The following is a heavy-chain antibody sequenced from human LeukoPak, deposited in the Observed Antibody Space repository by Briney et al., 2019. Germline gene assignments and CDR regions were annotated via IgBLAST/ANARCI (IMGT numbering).Heavy chain of an antibody. CDR2: INAGNGNT. V-gene: IGHV1-3*01. J-gene: IGHJ1*01. Sequence: ASVKVSCKASGYTFTSYAMHWVRQAPGQRLEGMGWINAGNGNTKYSQKFQGRVTITRDTSASTAYMELSSLRSEDTAVYYCARHSSTSLEYFQHWGQGTLVTVSS. D-gene: IGHD2-2*01. CDR1: GYTFTSYA. CDR3: ARHSSTSLEYFQH.